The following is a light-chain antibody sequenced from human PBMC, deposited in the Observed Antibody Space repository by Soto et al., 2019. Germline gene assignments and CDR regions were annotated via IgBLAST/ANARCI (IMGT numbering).Light chain of an antibody. CDR1: QSISKY. CDR3: QQTYSTPPVT. CDR2: AAS. Sequence: DIQMTQSPSSLSASVGDRVTITCRASQSISKYLSWYQQKPGKAPKLLIYAASSLQSGAPSRFIGSGSGTDFTLTISSLQPEDFATYYCQQTYSTPPVTFGQGTRLEIK. J-gene: IGKJ5*01. V-gene: IGKV1-39*01.